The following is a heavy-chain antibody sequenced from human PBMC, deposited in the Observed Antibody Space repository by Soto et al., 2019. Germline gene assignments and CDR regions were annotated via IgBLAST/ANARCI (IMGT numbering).Heavy chain of an antibody. CDR3: ARGGLWFGEPSCIDY. V-gene: IGHV4-31*03. J-gene: IGHJ4*02. CDR1: GGSISSGGYY. CDR2: IYYSGST. D-gene: IGHD3-10*01. Sequence: QVQLQESGPGLVKPSQTLSLTCTVSGGSISSGGYYWSWIRQHPGKGLEWIGYIYYSGSTYYNPSLKSRVTISVDTSKNQSSLKLSSVTAADTAVYYCARGGLWFGEPSCIDYWGQGTLVTVSS.